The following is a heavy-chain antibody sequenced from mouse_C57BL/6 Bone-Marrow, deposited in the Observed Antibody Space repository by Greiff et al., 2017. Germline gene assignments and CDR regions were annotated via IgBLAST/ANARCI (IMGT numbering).Heavy chain of an antibody. CDR2: INPNNGGT. Sequence: EVQLQQSGPELVKPGASVKISCKASGYTFTDYYMNWVKQSHGKSLEWIGDINPNNGGTSYNQKFKGKATLTVDKSSSTAYMELRSLTSEDSAVYYCARLYYGSSYGGYWGQGTTLTVSS. V-gene: IGHV1-26*01. D-gene: IGHD1-1*01. CDR1: GYTFTDYY. CDR3: ARLYYGSSYGGY. J-gene: IGHJ2*01.